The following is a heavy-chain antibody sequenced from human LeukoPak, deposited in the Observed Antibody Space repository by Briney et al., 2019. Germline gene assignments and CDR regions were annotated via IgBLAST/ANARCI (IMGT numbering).Heavy chain of an antibody. J-gene: IGHJ4*02. Sequence: GGSLRLSCAASGFTSSRLAMTWVRQAPGKGLEWVSTISASGPYYADAVRGRFTISRDNSRNTLSLQMDSLRAEDTAVYCAKDHESDGYPCLDHWGLGTLVTVSS. CDR1: GFTSSRLA. CDR3: AKDHESDGYPCLDH. CDR2: ISASGP. V-gene: IGHV3-23*01. D-gene: IGHD3-22*01.